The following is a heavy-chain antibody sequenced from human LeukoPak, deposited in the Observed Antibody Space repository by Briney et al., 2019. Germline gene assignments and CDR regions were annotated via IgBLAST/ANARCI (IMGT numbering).Heavy chain of an antibody. CDR2: IIPIFGTA. V-gene: IGHV1-69*06. CDR1: GGTFSSYA. Sequence: SVKVSCKASGGTFSSYAISWVRQALGQGLEWMGGIIPIFGTANYAQKFQGRVTITADKSTSTAYMELSSLRSEDTAVYYCARGGVVPAAMIFSAFDYWGQGTLVTVSS. J-gene: IGHJ4*02. D-gene: IGHD2-2*01. CDR3: ARGGVVPAAMIFSAFDY.